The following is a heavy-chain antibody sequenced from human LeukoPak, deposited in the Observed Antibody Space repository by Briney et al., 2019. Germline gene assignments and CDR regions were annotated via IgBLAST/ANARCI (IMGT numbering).Heavy chain of an antibody. V-gene: IGHV4-59*08. D-gene: IGHD5-24*01. Sequence: SETLSLTCTVSGGSISRYYWSWIRQPPGKGLEWIGYVYSSGSTTYSSSFKSRVTISVDTSKNQFSLKLSSVTAADTAVYYCARHRDGYYFDYWGQGTLVTVSS. CDR1: GGSISRYY. CDR3: ARHRDGYYFDY. J-gene: IGHJ4*02. CDR2: VYSSGST.